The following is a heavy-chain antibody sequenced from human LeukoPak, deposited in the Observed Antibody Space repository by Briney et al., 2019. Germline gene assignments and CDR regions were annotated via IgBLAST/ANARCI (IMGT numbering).Heavy chain of an antibody. CDR3: ARGVSGSFDY. D-gene: IGHD3-22*01. Sequence: GGSLRLSCAASGFTFSIYWMTWVRQAPGQGLEWVAIIKEDGTERQYVDSVKGRFSISRDNANNSSYLQMNSLRAEDTAVYDCARGVSGSFDYWGQGTLVTVSS. CDR2: IKEDGTER. CDR1: GFTFSIYW. V-gene: IGHV3-7*04. J-gene: IGHJ4*02.